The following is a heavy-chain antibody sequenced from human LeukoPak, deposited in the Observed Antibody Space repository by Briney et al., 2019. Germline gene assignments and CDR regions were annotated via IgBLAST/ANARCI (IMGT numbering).Heavy chain of an antibody. V-gene: IGHV4-59*08. CDR1: GGSLNGYY. D-gene: IGHD4-17*01. J-gene: IGHJ6*04. Sequence: SETLSLTCTVSGGSLNGYYWGWIRQPPGKGLECIGYIHSSEGTAHNASLKSRLTISLDTSKNQFSLTLSSVTAADTAIYYCARHVYGEGMVVWGKGTTVTVSS. CDR2: IHSSEGT. CDR3: ARHVYGEGMVV.